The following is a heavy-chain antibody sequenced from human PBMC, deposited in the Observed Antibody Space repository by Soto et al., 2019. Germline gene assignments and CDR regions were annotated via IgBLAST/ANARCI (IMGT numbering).Heavy chain of an antibody. V-gene: IGHV3-43*01. CDR1: GFTFDDYT. CDR3: AKDPIPGASSGSVYYFDY. CDR2: ITWDGGST. J-gene: IGHJ4*02. Sequence: GGSLRLSCAASGFTFDDYTMHWVRQAPGKGLEWVSLITWDGGSTYYADSVKGRFTISRDNSKNSLYLQMNSLGTEDTALYYCAKDPIPGASSGSVYYFDYWGQGTLVTVSS. D-gene: IGHD6-19*01.